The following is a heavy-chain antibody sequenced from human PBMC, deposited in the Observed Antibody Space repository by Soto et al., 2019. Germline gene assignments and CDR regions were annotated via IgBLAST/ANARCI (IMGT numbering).Heavy chain of an antibody. CDR3: ARDPYSGYDHDAFDI. V-gene: IGHV4-31*03. J-gene: IGHJ3*02. CDR2: IYYSGST. D-gene: IGHD5-12*01. CDR1: GGTISSGGYY. Sequence: PSETLSLTCPVSGGTISSGGYYWSWIRQHPGKGLEWIGYIYYSGSTYYNPSLKSRVTISVDTSKNQFSLKLSSVTAADTAVYYCARDPYSGYDHDAFDIWGQGTMVTVSS.